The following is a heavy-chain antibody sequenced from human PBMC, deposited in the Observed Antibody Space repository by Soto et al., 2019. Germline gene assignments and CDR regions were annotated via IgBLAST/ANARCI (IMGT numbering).Heavy chain of an antibody. CDR2: ISGSGGST. CDR1: GFTFSSYA. J-gene: IGHJ4*02. CDR3: AKGLYSSGWYFDY. V-gene: IGHV3-23*01. D-gene: IGHD6-19*01. Sequence: PGGSLRLSCGASGFTFSSYAMSWVRQAPGKGLEWVSAISGSGGSTYYADSVKGRFTISRDNSKNTLYLQMNSLRAEDTAVYYCAKGLYSSGWYFDYWGQGTLVTVSS.